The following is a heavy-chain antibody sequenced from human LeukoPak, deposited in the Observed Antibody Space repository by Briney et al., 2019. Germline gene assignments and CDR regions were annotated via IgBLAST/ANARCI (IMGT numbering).Heavy chain of an antibody. CDR1: GFTFSSYA. CDR2: IKQGGSEK. V-gene: IGHV3-7*01. J-gene: IGHJ4*02. Sequence: GGSLRLSCAASGFTFSSYAMHWVRQAPGKGLEWVANIKQGGSEKYYVDSVKGRFTISRDNAKNSLYLQMNSLRAEDTAVYYCARDNNWNYVLGHDYWGQGTLVTVSS. D-gene: IGHD1-7*01. CDR3: ARDNNWNYVLGHDY.